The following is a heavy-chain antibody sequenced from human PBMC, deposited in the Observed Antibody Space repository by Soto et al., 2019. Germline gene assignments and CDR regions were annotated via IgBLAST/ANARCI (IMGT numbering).Heavy chain of an antibody. V-gene: IGHV1-18*01. Sequence: ASVKVSCKASGYTFTSYGISWVRQAPGQGLEWMGWISAYNSNTNYAQKLQGRVTMTTDTSTSTAYMELRSLRSDDTAMYYCARPSSTIYGMDVWGQGTTVTVSS. CDR1: GYTFTSYG. CDR3: ARPSSTIYGMDV. J-gene: IGHJ6*02. D-gene: IGHD3-3*01. CDR2: ISAYNSNT.